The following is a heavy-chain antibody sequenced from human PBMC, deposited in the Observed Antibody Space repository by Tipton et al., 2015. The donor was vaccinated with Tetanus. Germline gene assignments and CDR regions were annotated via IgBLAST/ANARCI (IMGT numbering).Heavy chain of an antibody. V-gene: IGHV6-1*01. CDR3: ARGYAGGAWDV. D-gene: IGHD2-2*01. CDR2: TYYRFKWSN. J-gene: IGHJ4*02. Sequence: VKPSQTLSVTCVISGDRLSSDIAAWYWIRQSPSRGLEWLGRTYYRFKWSNDYAVSVKSRVTITSDTSKNQFSLQLGSVTPEDTAAYYCARGYAGGAWDVWGQGNLVTVSS. CDR1: GDRLSSDIAA.